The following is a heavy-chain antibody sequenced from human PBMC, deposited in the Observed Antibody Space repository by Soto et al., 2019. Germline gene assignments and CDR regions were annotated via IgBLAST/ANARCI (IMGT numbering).Heavy chain of an antibody. CDR1: GFTFSSYA. V-gene: IGHV3-23*01. D-gene: IGHD4-17*01. CDR2: VSYSGGGT. Sequence: EVQLLESGGGLVQPGGSLRLSCVASGFTFSSYAMHWVRQAPGKGLEWVSGVSYSGGGTYHADSVKGRLTISRHNSKTTLYLRMGSLRAEDTAVYYCVKDRGSTVSPSDYYYNGMDVWGQGATVTVS. J-gene: IGHJ6*02. CDR3: VKDRGSTVSPSDYYYNGMDV.